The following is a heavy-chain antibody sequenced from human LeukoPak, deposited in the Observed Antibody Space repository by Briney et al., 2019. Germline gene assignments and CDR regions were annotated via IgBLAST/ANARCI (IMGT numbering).Heavy chain of an antibody. Sequence: ASVKVSCQATGFTFTGYYIHWVRQAPGQGLEWMGWINPNSGGTDYAQRFQGRVTMTRDTSISTAYMELSRLRSDDTAFYYCAREGPVPDCRGGSCYETWGQGTLVTVSS. V-gene: IGHV1-2*02. CDR1: GFTFTGYY. D-gene: IGHD2-15*01. CDR2: INPNSGGT. J-gene: IGHJ4*02. CDR3: AREGPVPDCRGGSCYET.